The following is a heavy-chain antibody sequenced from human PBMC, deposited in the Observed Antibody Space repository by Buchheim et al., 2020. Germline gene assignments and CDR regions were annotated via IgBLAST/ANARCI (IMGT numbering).Heavy chain of an antibody. J-gene: IGHJ5*02. CDR2: IYGGGAT. CDR1: GFTVSSDS. D-gene: IGHD3-22*01. Sequence: EVQLVESGGGLVQPGGSLRLSCAVSGFTVSSDSMSWVRQAPGKGLEWVSAIYGGGATYYPDSVKGRFNISRDRSKNTLYLQMNRLRVEDTAMYYCARRQPSGSWFDPWGQGTL. V-gene: IGHV3-66*01. CDR3: ARRQPSGSWFDP.